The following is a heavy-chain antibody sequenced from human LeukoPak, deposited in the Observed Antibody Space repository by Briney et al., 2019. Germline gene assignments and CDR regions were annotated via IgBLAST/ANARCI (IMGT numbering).Heavy chain of an antibody. CDR1: GFTFSSYA. Sequence: GGSLRLSCAASGFTFSSYAMSWVRQAPGKGLEWVSAISGSGGSTYYADSVKGRFTISRDNSKNTLYLQMNSLRAEDTAVYYCAKVWPHCSGGSCYYLEYFQHWGQGTLVTVSS. D-gene: IGHD2-15*01. CDR3: AKVWPHCSGGSCYYLEYFQH. J-gene: IGHJ1*01. V-gene: IGHV3-23*01. CDR2: ISGSGGST.